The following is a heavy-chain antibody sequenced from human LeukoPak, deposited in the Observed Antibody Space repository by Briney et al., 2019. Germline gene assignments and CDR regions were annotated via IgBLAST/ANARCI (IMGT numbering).Heavy chain of an antibody. J-gene: IGHJ4*02. Sequence: GASVKVSCKASGYTFTSYAMHWVRQAPGQRLEWMGWINAGNGNTKYSQKFQGRVTITRDTSASTAYMELSSLRSEDTAVYYCGRSGSYNAPFDYWGQGTLVTVSS. CDR1: GYTFTSYA. CDR3: GRSGSYNAPFDY. D-gene: IGHD3-10*01. CDR2: INAGNGNT. V-gene: IGHV1-3*01.